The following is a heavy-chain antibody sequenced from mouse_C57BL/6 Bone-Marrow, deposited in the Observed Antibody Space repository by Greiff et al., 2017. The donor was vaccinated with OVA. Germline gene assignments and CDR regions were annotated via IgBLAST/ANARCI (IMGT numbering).Heavy chain of an antibody. CDR1: GYTFTSYG. V-gene: IGHV1-81*01. D-gene: IGHD3-1*01. J-gene: IGHJ2*01. CDR2: IYPRSGNT. CDR3: ASSGFRDYFDY. Sequence: VQLQQSGAELARPGASVKLSCKASGYTFTSYGISWVKQRTGQGLEWIGEIYPRSGNTYYNEKVKGKATLTADKSSSTAYMELRSLTSEDSAVYFCASSGFRDYFDYWGQGTTLTVSS.